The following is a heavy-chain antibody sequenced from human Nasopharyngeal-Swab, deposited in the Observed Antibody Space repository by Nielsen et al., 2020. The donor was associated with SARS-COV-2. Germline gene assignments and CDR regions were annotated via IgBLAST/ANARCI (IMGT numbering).Heavy chain of an antibody. Sequence: ESLKISCAASGFTFSSYWMHWVRQAPGKGLVWVSRINSDGSSTSYADSVKGRFTISRDNAKNTLYLQMNSLRAEDTALYYCAKDTGDYCSSTSCYPRHAFDIWGQGTMVTVSS. CDR2: INSDGSST. D-gene: IGHD2-2*01. CDR3: AKDTGDYCSSTSCYPRHAFDI. V-gene: IGHV3-74*01. CDR1: GFTFSSYW. J-gene: IGHJ3*02.